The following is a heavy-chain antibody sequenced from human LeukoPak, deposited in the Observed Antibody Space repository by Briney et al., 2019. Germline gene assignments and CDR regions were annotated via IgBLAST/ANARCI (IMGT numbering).Heavy chain of an antibody. CDR1: GFTFSSYS. Sequence: GGSLRLSCAASGFTFSSYSMNWVRQAPGKGPEWVAYITASDTTKYYADSVKGRFTISRDNAKKSLFLQMNSLRAEDTAVYYCAAASAFSSSWRSWGQGTVVSVSS. CDR2: ITASDTTK. CDR3: AAASAFSSSWRS. V-gene: IGHV3-48*01. J-gene: IGHJ5*02. D-gene: IGHD6-13*01.